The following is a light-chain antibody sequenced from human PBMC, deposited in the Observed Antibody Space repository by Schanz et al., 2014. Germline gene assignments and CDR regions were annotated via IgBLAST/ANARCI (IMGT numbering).Light chain of an antibody. Sequence: SALPPPASVSGSPGQSITISCTGTSSDVGGYNYVSWYQQHPGKAPKLMIYDVSNRPSGVSNRFSGSKSGNTASLTISGLQAEDEADYYCSSYTSSSTWVFGGGTKLTVL. CDR1: SSDVGGYNY. CDR3: SSYTSSSTWV. J-gene: IGLJ3*02. V-gene: IGLV2-14*01. CDR2: DVS.